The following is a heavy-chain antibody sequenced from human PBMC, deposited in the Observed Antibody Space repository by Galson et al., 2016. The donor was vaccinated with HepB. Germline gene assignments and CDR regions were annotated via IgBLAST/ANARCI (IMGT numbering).Heavy chain of an antibody. V-gene: IGHV4-59*13. J-gene: IGHJ1*01. CDR2: IYYSGST. Sequence: ETLSLTCTVSGGSISGYYCAWIRQPPGKGLEWIGYIYYSGSTNYNPSLKSRVTISADTSKNQFPLNLSSVTAADTAVYYCAAGYNWDFWGPGTLVSVS. D-gene: IGHD1-7*01. CDR1: GGSISGYY. CDR3: AAGYNWDF.